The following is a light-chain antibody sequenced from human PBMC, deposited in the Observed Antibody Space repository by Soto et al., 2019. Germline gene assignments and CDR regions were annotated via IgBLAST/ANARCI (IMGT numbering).Light chain of an antibody. V-gene: IGKV1-39*01. CDR1: QTISSF. CDR3: QQSYSAPPT. J-gene: IGKJ5*01. Sequence: DLQMTQSPSSLSASVGDRVTITCRASQTISSFLNWYQQKPGKAPKLLIYSASSLQSGVPSRFSGSGSETDFTLNISSLQPEDFATYSCQQSYSAPPTFGQGTRLQVK. CDR2: SAS.